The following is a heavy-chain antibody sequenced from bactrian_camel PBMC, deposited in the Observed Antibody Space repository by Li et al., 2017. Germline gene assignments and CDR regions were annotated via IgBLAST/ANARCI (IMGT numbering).Heavy chain of an antibody. CDR3: AADFVNLQLARSYNY. D-gene: IGHD7*01. CDR1: GYTYWNFC. Sequence: HVQLVESGGGSVQAGGSLRLACGFSGYTYWNFCMAWFRQAPGKEREGVAAIDSTGSPTYTYSVKDRFTISKDNVKNTLYLQMNSLEPEDTAMYYCAADFVNLQLARSYNYWGQGTQVTVS. J-gene: IGHJ4*01. V-gene: IGHV3S53*01. CDR2: IDSTGSP.